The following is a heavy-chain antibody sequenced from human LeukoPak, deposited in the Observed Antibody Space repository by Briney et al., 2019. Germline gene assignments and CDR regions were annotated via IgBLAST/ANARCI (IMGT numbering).Heavy chain of an antibody. Sequence: SETLSLTCTVSGGSLNSFTYYWGWIRQPPAKGLEWIGSISYGGSTYYNPSLKSRVTISIDTSKNQFSLKLNSVTAADTAVYYCARQRPHFDYWGQGTLVTVSS. CDR2: ISYGGST. CDR1: GGSLNSFTYY. V-gene: IGHV4-39*01. J-gene: IGHJ4*02. CDR3: ARQRPHFDY.